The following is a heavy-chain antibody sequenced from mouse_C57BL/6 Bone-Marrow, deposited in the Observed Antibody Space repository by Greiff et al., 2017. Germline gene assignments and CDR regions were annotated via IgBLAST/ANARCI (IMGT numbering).Heavy chain of an antibody. V-gene: IGHV3-5*01. D-gene: IGHD2-1*01. Sequence: DVMLVESGPGLVKPSQTVFLTCTVTGISITTGNYRWSWIRQFPGNKLEWIGYIYYSGTITYNPSLTSRTTITRDTPKNQFFLEMNSLTAEDTATYYGARDEGNYAYAMDYWGQGTSVTVSS. CDR3: ARDEGNYAYAMDY. J-gene: IGHJ4*01. CDR1: GISITTGNYR. CDR2: IYYSGTI.